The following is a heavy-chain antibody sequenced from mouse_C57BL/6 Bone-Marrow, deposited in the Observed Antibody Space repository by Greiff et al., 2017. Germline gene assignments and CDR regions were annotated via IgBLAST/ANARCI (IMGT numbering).Heavy chain of an antibody. J-gene: IGHJ2*01. CDR1: GYAFSSSW. CDR3: ARKAYGNYPHYFDY. Sequence: QVQLQQSGPELVKPGASVKISCKASGYAFSSSWMNWVKQRPGKGLEWIGRIYPGDGDTNYNGKFKGKATLTADKSSSTAYMQLSSLTSEDSAVYFCARKAYGNYPHYFDYWGQGTTLTVSS. D-gene: IGHD2-1*01. V-gene: IGHV1-82*01. CDR2: IYPGDGDT.